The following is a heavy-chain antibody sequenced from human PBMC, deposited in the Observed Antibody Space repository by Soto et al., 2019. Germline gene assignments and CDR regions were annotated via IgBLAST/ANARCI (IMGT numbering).Heavy chain of an antibody. Sequence: GGSLRLSCAASGFTFSSYGMHWVRQAPGKGLEWVAVISYDGSNKYYADSVKGRFTISRDNSKNTLYLQMNSLRAEDTAVYYCAIQQRGTGFDWSKPIQPRPVDYWGQGTLVTVSS. CDR1: GFTFSSYG. D-gene: IGHD3-9*01. CDR2: ISYDGSNK. V-gene: IGHV3-30*03. CDR3: AIQQRGTGFDWSKPIQPRPVDY. J-gene: IGHJ4*02.